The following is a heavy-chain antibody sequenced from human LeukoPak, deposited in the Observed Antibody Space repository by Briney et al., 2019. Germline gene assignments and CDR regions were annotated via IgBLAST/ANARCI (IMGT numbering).Heavy chain of an antibody. CDR1: GYTFTGYY. J-gene: IGHJ4*02. D-gene: IGHD1-26*01. CDR2: INPKSGGT. CDR3: ATTTKWELLYYFDY. V-gene: IGHV1-2*02. Sequence: GASVKVSCKASGYTFTGYYMHWVRQAPGQGLEWMGWINPKSGGTNYAQKFQGRVTMTRDTSISTAYMELSRLRSDDTAVYYCATTTKWELLYYFDYWGQGTLVTVSS.